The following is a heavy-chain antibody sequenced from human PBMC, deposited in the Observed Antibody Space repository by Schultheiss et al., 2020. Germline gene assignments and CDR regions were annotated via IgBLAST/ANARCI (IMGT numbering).Heavy chain of an antibody. CDR1: GYTFTSYG. CDR3: ARVVAGTLGWFDP. J-gene: IGHJ5*02. Sequence: ASVKVSCKASGYTFTSYGISWVRQAPGQGLEWMGWISAYNGNTNYAQKFQGRVTITADESTSTAYMELSSLRSEDTAVYYCARVVAGTLGWFDPWGQGTLVTVSS. CDR2: ISAYNGNT. V-gene: IGHV1-18*01. D-gene: IGHD6-19*01.